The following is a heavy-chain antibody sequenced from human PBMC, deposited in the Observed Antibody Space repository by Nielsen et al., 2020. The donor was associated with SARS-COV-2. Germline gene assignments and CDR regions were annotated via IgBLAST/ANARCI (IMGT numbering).Heavy chain of an antibody. CDR3: ARESSGYDHYNYGMDV. CDR1: GGSISSGGYY. Sequence: SETLSLTCTVSGGSISSGGYYWSWIRNHPGKGLEWIGYIYFSGRTCYNPSLKSRVTISVDTSKNQFSLSLRSVTAADTAVYYCARESSGYDHYNYGMDVGGQWTTVTVAS. V-gene: IGHV4-31*03. J-gene: IGHJ6*02. D-gene: IGHD5-12*01. CDR2: IYFSGRT.